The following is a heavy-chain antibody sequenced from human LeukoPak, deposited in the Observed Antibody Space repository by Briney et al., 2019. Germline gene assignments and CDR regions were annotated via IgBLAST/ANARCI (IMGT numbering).Heavy chain of an antibody. CDR1: GGIFSSYA. Sequence: AASVTVSCKASGGIFSSYAISWVRQAPGQGLEWMGRIIPILGIANYAQKFQGRVTITADKSTSTAYMELSSLRSEDMAVYYCARGKDAAGTPYYYYGMDVWGQGTTVTVSS. CDR3: ARGKDAAGTPYYYYGMDV. V-gene: IGHV1-69*04. D-gene: IGHD6-13*01. J-gene: IGHJ6*02. CDR2: IIPILGIA.